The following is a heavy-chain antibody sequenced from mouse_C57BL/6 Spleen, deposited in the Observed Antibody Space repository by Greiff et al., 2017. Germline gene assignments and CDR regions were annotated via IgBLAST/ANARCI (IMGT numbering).Heavy chain of an antibody. Sequence: VKLMESGAELARPGASVKLSCKASGYTFTSYGISWVKQRTRQGLEWIGEIYPRSGNTYYNEKFKGKATLTADKSSSTAYMELRSLTSEDSAVYFCARGDYDDYWGQGTTLTVSS. CDR3: ARGDYDDY. J-gene: IGHJ2*01. D-gene: IGHD2-4*01. V-gene: IGHV1-81*01. CDR2: IYPRSGNT. CDR1: GYTFTSYG.